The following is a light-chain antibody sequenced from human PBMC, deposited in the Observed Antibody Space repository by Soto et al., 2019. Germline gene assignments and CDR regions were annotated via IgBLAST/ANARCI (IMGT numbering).Light chain of an antibody. Sequence: QSALTQPPSASGSPGQSVTISCTGTRSDVGAYKYVSWYQQYPGKAPKLMIYEVTKRPSGVPDRVSGSKSGNTASLTVSGLQAEDEADYYCTSYVGNDIWVFGGGTKLTV. J-gene: IGLJ3*02. CDR1: RSDVGAYKY. CDR2: EVT. CDR3: TSYVGNDIWV. V-gene: IGLV2-8*01.